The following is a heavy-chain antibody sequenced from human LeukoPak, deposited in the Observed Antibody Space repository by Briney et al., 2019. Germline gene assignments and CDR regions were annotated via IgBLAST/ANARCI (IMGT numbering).Heavy chain of an antibody. CDR1: GFTFSSYG. Sequence: GGSLRLSCAASGFTFSSYGMNWVCQAPGKGLEWVSYISSSGSTIYYADSVKGRFTISRDNAKNSLYLQMNSLRAEDTAVYYCARDPHHMEWLSSPLDYWGQGTLVTVSS. CDR2: ISSSGSTI. CDR3: ARDPHHMEWLSSPLDY. J-gene: IGHJ4*02. D-gene: IGHD3-3*01. V-gene: IGHV3-48*03.